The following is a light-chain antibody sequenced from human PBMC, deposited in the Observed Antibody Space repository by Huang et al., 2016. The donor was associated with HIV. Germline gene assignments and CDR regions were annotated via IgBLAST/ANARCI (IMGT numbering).Light chain of an antibody. Sequence: DIQMTQSPSSVSASAGDSVTITCRASQPINTWLAWYQQKPGKAPKLRIYAASRLQIGVPSRFSGSGSGTDFTLTISSLQPEDLAFYYCQQAKSYPLTFGGGTKVEIK. CDR2: AAS. CDR3: QQAKSYPLT. CDR1: QPINTW. J-gene: IGKJ4*01. V-gene: IGKV1-12*01.